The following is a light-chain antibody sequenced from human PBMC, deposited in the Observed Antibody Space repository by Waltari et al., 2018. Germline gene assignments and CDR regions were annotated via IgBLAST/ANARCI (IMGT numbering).Light chain of an antibody. V-gene: IGLV2-11*01. J-gene: IGLJ2*01. CDR2: DVS. CDR1: SSDVGGYNS. CDR3: CSFAAGNTVI. Sequence: QSALTQPRPVPGSPGQSVPISCTGTSSDVGGYNSVSWYQQDPGKAPKLLIFDVSGRPSGLPVRCLSSKASNPSARTTSGLQAEDEAECHWCSFAAGNTVIFGGGTKLTVV.